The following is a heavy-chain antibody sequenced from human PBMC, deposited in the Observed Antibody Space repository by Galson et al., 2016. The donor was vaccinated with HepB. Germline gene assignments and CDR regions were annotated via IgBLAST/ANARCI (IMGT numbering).Heavy chain of an antibody. CDR3: ANDQKPRGFDY. J-gene: IGHJ4*02. CDR1: GMTFSDSY. Sequence: LRLSCAASGMTFSDSYMSWIRQPPGRGLEWVAYISSASATVSYADSVRGRFTISRDNRRSLIFLEMNSLRAEDTALYYCANDQKPRGFDYWGQGTLVTVSS. V-gene: IGHV3-11*01. CDR2: ISSASATV. D-gene: IGHD3-10*01.